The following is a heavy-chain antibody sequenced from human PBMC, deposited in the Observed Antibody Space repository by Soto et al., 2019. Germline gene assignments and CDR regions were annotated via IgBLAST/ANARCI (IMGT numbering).Heavy chain of an antibody. CDR1: GFNFSSYV. CDR3: ARDGQRVPRHGIRSSYSFDY. CDR2: IWYDGGNK. Sequence: QVQLVESGGGVVQPGRSLRLSCAASGFNFSSYVMHWVRQAPGKGLEWVSVIWYDGGNKYYADSVKGRFTMSRDNSKNALYLQMYSLRAQDTAVYSCARDGQRVPRHGIRSSYSFDYWGQGTLVTVSS. D-gene: IGHD6-25*01. J-gene: IGHJ4*02. V-gene: IGHV3-33*01.